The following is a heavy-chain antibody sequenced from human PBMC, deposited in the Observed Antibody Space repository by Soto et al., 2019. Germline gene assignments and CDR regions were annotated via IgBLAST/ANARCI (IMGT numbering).Heavy chain of an antibody. CDR3: ARGAVTAYDY. Sequence: SETLSLTCTVSGGSISSGGYCWSWIRQHPGKGLEWIGYMYYRGSTYYNPSLKSRVTISADTSKNHFSLKLSSVTAADTAVYYCARGAVTAYDYWGQGALVTVSS. CDR1: GGSISSGGYC. J-gene: IGHJ4*02. CDR2: MYYRGST. D-gene: IGHD2-21*02. V-gene: IGHV4-31*03.